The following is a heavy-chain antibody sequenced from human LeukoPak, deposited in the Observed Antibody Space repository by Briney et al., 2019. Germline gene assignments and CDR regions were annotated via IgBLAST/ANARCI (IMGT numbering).Heavy chain of an antibody. Sequence: SETLSLTCAVYGGSFSGYYWSWIRQPPGKGLEWIGEINHSGSTNYNPSLKSRVTISVDTSKNQFSLKLSSVTAADTAVYYCARYEGEAAGGFDPWGQGTLVTVSS. CDR2: INHSGST. D-gene: IGHD3-16*01. CDR3: ARYEGEAAGGFDP. CDR1: GGSFSGYY. J-gene: IGHJ5*02. V-gene: IGHV4-34*01.